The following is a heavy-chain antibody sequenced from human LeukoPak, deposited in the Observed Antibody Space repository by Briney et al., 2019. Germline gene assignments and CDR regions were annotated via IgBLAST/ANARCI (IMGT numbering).Heavy chain of an antibody. CDR1: GGSLSSGDYY. D-gene: IGHD3-3*01. Sequence: SETLSLTCTVSGGSLSSGDYYWSWLRQPPGKGLEWIGYIYYSGSTYYNPSLKSRVTISVDTSKNQFSLKLSSVTAADTAVYYCTRGRTYDFWSGSELFDYWGQGTLVTVSS. CDR3: TRGRTYDFWSGSELFDY. V-gene: IGHV4-30-4*01. CDR2: IYYSGST. J-gene: IGHJ4*02.